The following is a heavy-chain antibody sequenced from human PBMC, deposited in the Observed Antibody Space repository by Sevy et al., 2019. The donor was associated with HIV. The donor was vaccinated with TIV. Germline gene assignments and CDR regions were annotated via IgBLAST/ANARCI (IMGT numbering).Heavy chain of an antibody. V-gene: IGHV3-15*07. CDR2: IKSEIYSGTT. CDR3: AIDIGRQGDLRGARFFDS. Sequence: GGSLRLSCAASGFTFTNAWMNWVRQVPGKGLEWVARIKSEIYSGTTDYAAPVKGRFTIPRDNIDNILYMQMNSLKTADTAGYYCAIDIGRQGDLRGARFFDSWGQGTLVTVSS. CDR1: GFTFTNAW. J-gene: IGHJ4*02. D-gene: IGHD3-16*01.